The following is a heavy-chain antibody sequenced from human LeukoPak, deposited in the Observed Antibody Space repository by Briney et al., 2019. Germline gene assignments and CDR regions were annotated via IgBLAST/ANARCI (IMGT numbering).Heavy chain of an antibody. CDR1: GGSISSTNW. Sequence: KPSGTLSLTCAVSGGSISSTNWWSWVRQPPGKGLEWIGSIYHSGSTYYNPSLKSRVTISVDTSKNQFSLKLSSVTAADTAVYYCARARLPAKIYYYYYYMDVWGKGTTVTISS. V-gene: IGHV4-4*02. CDR2: IYHSGST. J-gene: IGHJ6*03. CDR3: ARARLPAKIYYYYYYMDV.